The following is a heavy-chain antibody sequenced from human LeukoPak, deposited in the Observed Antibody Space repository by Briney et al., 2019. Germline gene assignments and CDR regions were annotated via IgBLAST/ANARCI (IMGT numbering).Heavy chain of an antibody. Sequence: GGSLRLSCAASGFTFSSYGMSWVRQAPGKGLEWVSAISGSGGSTYYADSVKGRFTISRDNSKNTLYLQMNSLRAEDTAVYYCARVPVTIFGVVTPHFDYWGQGTLVTVSS. CDR1: GFTFSSYG. J-gene: IGHJ4*02. D-gene: IGHD3-3*01. CDR2: ISGSGGST. V-gene: IGHV3-23*01. CDR3: ARVPVTIFGVVTPHFDY.